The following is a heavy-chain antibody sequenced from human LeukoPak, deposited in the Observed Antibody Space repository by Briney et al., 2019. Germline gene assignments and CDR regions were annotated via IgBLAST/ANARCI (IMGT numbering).Heavy chain of an antibody. D-gene: IGHD3-10*01. Sequence: SETLSLTCTVSGGSISSSSYYWGWIRQPPGKGLEWIGTIYYSGSTYCNPSLKSRVTISVDTSKNQFSLKLSSVIAADTAVYYCVSSTYYYGSGSYYFGYWGQGTLVTVSS. CDR2: IYYSGST. CDR3: VSSTYYYGSGSYYFGY. V-gene: IGHV4-39*07. J-gene: IGHJ4*02. CDR1: GGSISSSSYY.